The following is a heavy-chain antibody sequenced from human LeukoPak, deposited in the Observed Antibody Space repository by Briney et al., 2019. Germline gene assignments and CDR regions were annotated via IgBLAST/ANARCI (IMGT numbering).Heavy chain of an antibody. CDR3: ASSPTSECSGGSCYSY. V-gene: IGHV1-2*02. CDR2: INPNSGGT. J-gene: IGHJ4*02. Sequence: GASVKVSCKASGYTFTGYYMHGVRQAPGQGLEWMGWINPNSGGTNYVQKFQGRVTMTRDTSITTAYMQLSRLGSDDTAVYYCASSPTSECSGGSCYSYWGQGTLVTVSS. CDR1: GYTFTGYY. D-gene: IGHD2-15*01.